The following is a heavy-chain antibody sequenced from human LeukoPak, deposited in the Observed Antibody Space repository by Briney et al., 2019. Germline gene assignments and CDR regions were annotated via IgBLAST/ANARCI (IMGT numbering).Heavy chain of an antibody. V-gene: IGHV1-2*02. CDR1: GYTFTGYY. D-gene: IGHD3-22*01. CDR3: ASLGLYSSGYTFDY. Sequence: ASVKVSCKASGYTFTGYYMHWVRQAPGQGLEWMGWTNPNSGGTNYAQKFQGRVTMTRDTSISTAYMELSRLRSDDTAVYYCASLGLYSSGYTFDYWGQGTLVTVSS. J-gene: IGHJ4*02. CDR2: TNPNSGGT.